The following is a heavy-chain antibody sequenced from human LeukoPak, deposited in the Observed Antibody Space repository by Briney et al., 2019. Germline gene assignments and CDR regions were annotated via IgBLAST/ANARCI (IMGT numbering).Heavy chain of an antibody. CDR2: ISGSGGST. CDR1: GFTFSSYA. V-gene: IGHV3-23*01. CDR3: ARWDYYYYGMDV. Sequence: AGGSLRLSCAASGFTFSSYAMSWVRQAPGKGLEWVSAISGSGGSTYYADSVKGRFTISRDNSKNTLYLQMNSLRAEDTAVYYCARWDYYYYGMDVWGQGTTVTVSS. D-gene: IGHD1-26*01. J-gene: IGHJ6*02.